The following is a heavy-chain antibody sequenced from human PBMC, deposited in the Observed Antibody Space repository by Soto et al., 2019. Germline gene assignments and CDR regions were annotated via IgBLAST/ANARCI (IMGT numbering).Heavy chain of an antibody. CDR1: GYTFTSYD. D-gene: IGHD5-12*01. CDR3: ARPRYSGYNYDGFDM. CDR2: MNPNSGNT. J-gene: IGHJ3*02. V-gene: IGHV1-8*01. Sequence: ASVKVSCKASGYTFTSYDINWVRQATGQGLEWMGWMNPNSGNTGYAQKFQGRVTMTMNTSISTAYMELSSLRSEDTAVYYCARPRYSGYNYDGFDMWGQGTKVTVSS.